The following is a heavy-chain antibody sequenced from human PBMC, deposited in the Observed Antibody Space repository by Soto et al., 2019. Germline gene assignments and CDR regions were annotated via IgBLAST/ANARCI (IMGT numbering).Heavy chain of an antibody. CDR1: GFTFSSHW. CDR2: IKSAGSSS. Sequence: EVQLVESGGGLVQPGGSLRLSCAASGFTFSSHWMYWVRQDPGKGLVCISRIKSAGSSSSYADSVKGRFTVSRDNNKNMLYLQMDSLSAEDTAVYDCARTVSYYYYGMDVWGQGTTVTVSS. CDR3: ARTVSYYYYGMDV. D-gene: IGHD4-17*01. J-gene: IGHJ6*02. V-gene: IGHV3-74*01.